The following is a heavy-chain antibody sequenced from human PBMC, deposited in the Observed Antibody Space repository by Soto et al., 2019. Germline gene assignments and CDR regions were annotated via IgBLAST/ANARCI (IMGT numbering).Heavy chain of an antibody. CDR2: ISAYNGNT. J-gene: IGHJ6*02. D-gene: IGHD3-3*01. CDR3: AREIMIFGVVSVPYYYGMDV. V-gene: IGHV1-18*01. CDR1: GYTFTSYG. Sequence: ASVKVSCKASGYTFTSYGISWVRQAPGQGLEWMGWISAYNGNTNYAQKLQGRVTMTTDTSTSTAYMELRSLRSDDTAVYYCAREIMIFGVVSVPYYYGMDVWGQGTTVTVSS.